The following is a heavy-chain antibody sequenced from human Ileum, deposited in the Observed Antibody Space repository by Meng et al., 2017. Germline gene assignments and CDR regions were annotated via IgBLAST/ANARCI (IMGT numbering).Heavy chain of an antibody. CDR1: GASVTTSHYQ. V-gene: IGHV4-61*01. J-gene: IGHJ4*02. D-gene: IGHD7-27*01. Sequence: QVQLQEPGPGLVGPSETLPLICTVSGASVTTSHYQWGWIRQPPGKGLEWIGYASTNYNPSLKSRLTISLDTSKNQVSLKLTSVTAADTAVYYCARDHWGSLDYWGQGILVTVSS. CDR3: ARDHWGSLDY. CDR2: AST.